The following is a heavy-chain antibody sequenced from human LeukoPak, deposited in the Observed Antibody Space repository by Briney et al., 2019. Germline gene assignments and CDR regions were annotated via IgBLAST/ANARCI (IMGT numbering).Heavy chain of an antibody. CDR1: GYRFSTYG. J-gene: IGHJ6*02. CDR3: ARDRRFGSGRPHYYNGMDA. CDR2: ISPYNGDT. V-gene: IGHV1-18*01. Sequence: ASVKVSCKASGYRFSTYGISWVRQAPGQGLEWMGWISPYNGDTKYTQKFQGRVTMTTDTSTRTVYMELRSLRSDDAAVYYCARDRRFGSGRPHYYNGMDAWGQGTTVTVPS. D-gene: IGHD3-10*01.